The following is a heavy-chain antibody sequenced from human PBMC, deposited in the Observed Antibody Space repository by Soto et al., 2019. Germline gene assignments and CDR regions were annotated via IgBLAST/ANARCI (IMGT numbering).Heavy chain of an antibody. CDR1: GGSISSYY. D-gene: IGHD3-3*01. Sequence: PSETLSLSCTVSGGSISSYYWSWIRQPPGKGLEWIGYIYYSGSTNYNPSLKSRVTISVDTSKNQFSLKLSSVTAADTAVYYCARVLYYDFWSGSNWIDPWGQGTLVTVSS. CDR3: ARVLYYDFWSGSNWIDP. J-gene: IGHJ5*02. CDR2: IYYSGST. V-gene: IGHV4-59*01.